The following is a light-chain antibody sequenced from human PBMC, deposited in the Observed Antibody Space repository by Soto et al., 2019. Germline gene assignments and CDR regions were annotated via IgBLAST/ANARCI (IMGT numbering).Light chain of an antibody. CDR2: GAS. J-gene: IGKJ5*01. CDR3: QQYGSSPPIT. Sequence: EIEMTQSPATLSVSPGERATLSCRAIQSVSSSYLAWYQQKPGQAPRLLIYGASSRATGIPDRFSGSGSGTDFTLTISRLEPEDFAVYYCQQYGSSPPITFGQGTRLEIK. CDR1: QSVSSSY. V-gene: IGKV3-20*01.